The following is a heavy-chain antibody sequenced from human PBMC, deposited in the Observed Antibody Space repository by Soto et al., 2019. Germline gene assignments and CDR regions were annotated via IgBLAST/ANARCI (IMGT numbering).Heavy chain of an antibody. CDR1: GFTFRTYY. D-gene: IGHD6-6*01. CDR3: ARQYPSSSRHFDL. J-gene: IGHJ4*02. V-gene: IGHV3-21*01. CDR2: ISAGSSNI. Sequence: GGSLRLSCAASGFTFRTYYMIWVRQAPGKGLEWVSSISAGSSNIYYAPSVKGRFTISRDNAKNSLYLQINSLRAEDTAVYYCARQYPSSSRHFDLRGQATLVTVFS.